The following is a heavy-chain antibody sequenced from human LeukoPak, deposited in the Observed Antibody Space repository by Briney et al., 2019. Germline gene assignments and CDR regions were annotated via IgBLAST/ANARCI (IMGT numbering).Heavy chain of an antibody. D-gene: IGHD5-18*01. J-gene: IGHJ4*02. CDR1: GYTFTGYY. CDR3: ERRRGYTNRD. V-gene: IGHV1-2*02. CDR2: INPNSGGT. Sequence: ASVKVSCKASGYTFTGYYMHWVRQAPGQGLEWMGWINPNSGGTNYAQKFQGRVTMTRDTSISTAYMELIWRRSDDTAVYYYERRRGYTNRDWGQGTLVTVST.